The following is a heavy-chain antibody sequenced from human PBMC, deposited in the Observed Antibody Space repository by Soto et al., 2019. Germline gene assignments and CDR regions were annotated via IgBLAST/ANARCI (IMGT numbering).Heavy chain of an antibody. D-gene: IGHD5-18*01. CDR1: GFSFKSYA. V-gene: IGHV3-30-3*01. J-gene: IGHJ6*02. CDR2: VSYDGSNK. CDR3: ARDRPGGYGYSWDDFLYYYGMDV. Sequence: PGGSLRLSCAASGFSFKSYAIHWVRQAPGKGLEWVAVVSYDGSNKFYADSVKGRFTISRDDSKNTVFLQMNSLRVEDMAVFYCARDRPGGYGYSWDDFLYYYGMDVWGQGTTVTVSS.